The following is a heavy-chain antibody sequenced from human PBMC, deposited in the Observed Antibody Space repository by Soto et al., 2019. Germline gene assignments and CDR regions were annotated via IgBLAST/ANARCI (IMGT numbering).Heavy chain of an antibody. D-gene: IGHD1-7*01. V-gene: IGHV1-69*17. Sequence: QVQLEQSGAEVKKPGSSVKVSCQTSGGTFNTYPISWMRQAPGQGLEWLGGILPDFRIVNNPQQFQDRLNLNSDQSTTSVYLELSRLTYEDTDVYFCARPHIRGGTNEFRSAPTAFTSNSGIGVWDKGNTVIVSS. CDR3: ARPHIRGGTNEFRSAPTAFTSNSGIGV. CDR2: ILPDFRIV. J-gene: IGHJ6*04. CDR1: GGTFNTYP.